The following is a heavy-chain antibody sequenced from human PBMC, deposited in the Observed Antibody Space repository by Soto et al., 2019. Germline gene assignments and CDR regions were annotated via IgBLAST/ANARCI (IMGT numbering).Heavy chain of an antibody. CDR1: GFTFGDYA. J-gene: IGHJ6*02. Sequence: GGSLRLSCTASGFTFGDYAMSWFRQAPGKGLEWVGFIRSKVYGGTTEYAASVKGRFTISRDDSKSIAHLQMNSLKTEDTAVYYCTRDDYNAEYGMDVWGQGTTVTVSS. V-gene: IGHV3-49*03. CDR3: TRDDYNAEYGMDV. CDR2: IRSKVYGGTT. D-gene: IGHD4-4*01.